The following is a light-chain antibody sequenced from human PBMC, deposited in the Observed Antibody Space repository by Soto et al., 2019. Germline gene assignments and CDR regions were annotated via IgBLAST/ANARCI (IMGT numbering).Light chain of an antibody. CDR2: DTS. CDR1: QSVSIH. Sequence: ETVMTQSPGTLSVSLGERATLSCRASQSVSIHLAWYQQKPGQAPRLLIYDTSTRATGIPARFSGSGSGTEFTLTISRLKSEDLAVYYCQQYKNWPPWTVGQGTKGDIK. CDR3: QQYKNWPPWT. V-gene: IGKV3-15*01. J-gene: IGKJ1*01.